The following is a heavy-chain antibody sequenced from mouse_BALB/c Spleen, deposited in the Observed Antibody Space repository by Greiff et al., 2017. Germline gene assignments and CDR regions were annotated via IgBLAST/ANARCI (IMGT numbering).Heavy chain of an antibody. J-gene: IGHJ1*01. CDR2: INPGSGGT. Sequence: QVQLQQSGAELVRPGTSVKVSCKASGYAFTNYLIEWVKQRPGQGLEWIGVINPGSGGTNYNEKFKGKATLTADKSSSTAYMQLSSLTSDDSAVYFCARSTTATDFDVWGAGTTVTVSS. V-gene: IGHV1-54*01. CDR3: ARSTTATDFDV. CDR1: GYAFTNYL. D-gene: IGHD1-2*01.